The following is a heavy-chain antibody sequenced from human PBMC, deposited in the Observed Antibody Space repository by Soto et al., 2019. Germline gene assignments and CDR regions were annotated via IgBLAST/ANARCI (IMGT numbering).Heavy chain of an antibody. V-gene: IGHV3-23*01. CDR3: AKEYDIVTGSDH. CDR1: GFTFSSYG. Sequence: PGGSLRLSCAASGFTFSSYGMHWVRQAPGKGLEWLSYIRGGGGRTYYADSVKGRFSISRDNSKSMLYLEINSLRTEDTAVYFCAKEYDIVTGSDHWGQGTVVTSPQ. J-gene: IGHJ4*02. D-gene: IGHD3-9*01. CDR2: IRGGGGRT.